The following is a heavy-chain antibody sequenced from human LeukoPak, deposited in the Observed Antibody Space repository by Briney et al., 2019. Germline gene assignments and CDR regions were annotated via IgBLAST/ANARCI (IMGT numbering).Heavy chain of an antibody. CDR1: GYTFTSNG. J-gene: IGHJ3*02. CDR3: ARHRHYLSGSIREAFDR. Sequence: GASVNVFYKASGYTFTSNGITWVPQAPAQGHVWMSLNSPYYGSRNYRKELQGRVTMTTDTGTTTAYMALRSLRSDDTAVYYCARHRHYLSGSIREAFDRWGQGTMVTVSS. V-gene: IGHV1-18*01. D-gene: IGHD6-19*01. CDR2: NSPYYGSR.